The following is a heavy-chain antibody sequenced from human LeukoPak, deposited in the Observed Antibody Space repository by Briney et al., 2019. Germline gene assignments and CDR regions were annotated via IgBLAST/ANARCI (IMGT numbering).Heavy chain of an antibody. J-gene: IGHJ5*02. CDR1: GFTVSSNY. V-gene: IGHV3-53*01. CDR3: AREERYFDSSGYPFDP. Sequence: GGSLRLSCAASGFTVSSNYMSWVRQAPGKGLEWVSVIYSGGSTYYADSVRGRFTISRDNSKNTLYLQMNSLRAEDTAVYYCAREERYFDSSGYPFDPWGQGTLVTVSS. CDR2: IYSGGST. D-gene: IGHD3-22*01.